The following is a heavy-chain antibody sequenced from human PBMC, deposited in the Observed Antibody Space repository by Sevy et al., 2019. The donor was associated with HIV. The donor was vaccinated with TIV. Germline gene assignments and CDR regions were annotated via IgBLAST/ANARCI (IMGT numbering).Heavy chain of an antibody. D-gene: IGHD2-8*01. V-gene: IGHV3-48*02. J-gene: IGHJ4*02. Sequence: GGSLRLSCAASGFSFTDYTMNWVRQSPGKGLEWVSNISGSSTTRYYADSVKGRFTISRDNAKKSMFLQMNDLRDEDKAVDYCNGGQGMAYYFEFWGQGTLVTVSS. CDR1: GFSFTDYT. CDR2: ISGSSTTR. CDR3: NGGQGMAYYFEF.